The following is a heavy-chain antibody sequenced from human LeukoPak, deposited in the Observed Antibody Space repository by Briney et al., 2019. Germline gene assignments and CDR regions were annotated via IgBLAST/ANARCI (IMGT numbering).Heavy chain of an antibody. D-gene: IGHD1-1*01. CDR2: INPNTGAT. J-gene: IGHJ3*02. CDR3: ARGRVHSWSDAFDI. CDR1: GYAFTGYY. V-gene: IGHV1-2*02. Sequence: GASVKVSCKPSGYAFTGYYIHWLRQAPGQGLEWMGWINPNTGATIYAQRFQGRVTMTRGTSINTAYMELSTLTSDDTGVYYCARGRVHSWSDAFDIWGQGTTVTVSS.